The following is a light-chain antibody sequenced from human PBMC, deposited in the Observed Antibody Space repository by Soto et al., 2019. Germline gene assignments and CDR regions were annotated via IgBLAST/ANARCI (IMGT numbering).Light chain of an antibody. CDR2: AAS. CDR3: QKFSSDPFT. J-gene: IGKJ4*01. Sequence: DLPITQSPASLSASVGDRVTITCRTSQNISSHFNWYQQKQGRAPRLLIYAASSLQSGVPSTFSGSGSGTDFTITISRLQPEDCETDLCQKFSSDPFTFSGGTKVDNK. V-gene: IGKV1-39*01. CDR1: QNISSH.